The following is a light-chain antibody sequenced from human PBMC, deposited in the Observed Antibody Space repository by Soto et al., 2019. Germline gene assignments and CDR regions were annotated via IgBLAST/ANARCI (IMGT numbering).Light chain of an antibody. V-gene: IGKV3D-20*02. J-gene: IGKJ1*01. CDR3: QQPCNLHLSWT. CDR2: GAS. Sequence: IGPARAPTTLSVSPGERATLSCRASRSVSSNLAWYQQKPCQAPRLLIYGASSRATGIPDRFSGRGSGTDFSLTLSRLEPEDFAVYSSQQPCNLHLSWTLAQVIKL. CDR1: RSVSSN.